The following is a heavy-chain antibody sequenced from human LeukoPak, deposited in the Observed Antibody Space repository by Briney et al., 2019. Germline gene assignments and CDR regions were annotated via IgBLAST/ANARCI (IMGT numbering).Heavy chain of an antibody. CDR3: ARGPSGYHNT. J-gene: IGHJ4*02. Sequence: GGSLRLSCAASGFTFSSNWMSWVRQAPGKGLEWVANIKKDGSEKYYVDSVKGRFNVSRDNAKNSLYLQMDGLRIEDTAVYYCARGPSGYHNTGGQGTLVTVSS. D-gene: IGHD5-12*01. CDR1: GFTFSSNW. V-gene: IGHV3-7*01. CDR2: IKKDGSEK.